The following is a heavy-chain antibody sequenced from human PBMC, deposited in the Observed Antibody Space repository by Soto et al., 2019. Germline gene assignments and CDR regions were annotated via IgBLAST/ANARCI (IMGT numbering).Heavy chain of an antibody. D-gene: IGHD2-21*01. CDR3: ARRRYCCYDCYHNHYYGMHV. J-gene: IGHJ6*02. V-gene: IGHV1-69*08. Sequence: QVQLVQSGAELKKTGSSVTVSCRASGDTFSSYAVNWVRQAPGRGLEWMGRITTVLGTTDYAQNFKGRVTITAERSTKTVYMELSSLRSDDTAVYYCARRRYCCYDCYHNHYYGMHVWGQGPTVTVAS. CDR1: GDTFSSYA. CDR2: ITTVLGTT.